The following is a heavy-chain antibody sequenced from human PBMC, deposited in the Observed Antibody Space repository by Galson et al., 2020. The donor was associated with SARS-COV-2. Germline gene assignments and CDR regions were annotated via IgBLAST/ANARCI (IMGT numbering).Heavy chain of an antibody. CDR3: ARESWGSLDP. Sequence: GGYLRLSCAASAFTFSDAHMTWIRQAPGKGLEWISYIKNRGDTIYYADSVKGRFTISRDNTKNLLYLQMNSLRVEDTAMYYCARESWGSLDPWGQGTLVTVST. CDR1: AFTFSDAH. D-gene: IGHD3-16*01. V-gene: IGHV3-11*01. J-gene: IGHJ5*02. CDR2: IKNRGDTI.